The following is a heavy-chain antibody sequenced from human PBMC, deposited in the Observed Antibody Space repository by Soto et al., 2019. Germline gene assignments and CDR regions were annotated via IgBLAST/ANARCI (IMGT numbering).Heavy chain of an antibody. J-gene: IGHJ6*02. Sequence: SSETLSLTCTVSGGSVSSGDYFWSWLRQSPGKRPEWIAYIYYSGSTNYNPSLKSRATISVDTSKSQVSLTLTSMTAADAALYYCARSPNDYYYGFDVWGQGTAVTVSS. CDR1: GGSVSSGDYF. CDR3: ARSPNDYYYGFDV. D-gene: IGHD3-16*01. V-gene: IGHV4-61*08. CDR2: IYYSGST.